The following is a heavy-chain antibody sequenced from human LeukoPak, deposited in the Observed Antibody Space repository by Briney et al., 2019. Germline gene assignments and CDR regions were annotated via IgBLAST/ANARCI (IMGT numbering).Heavy chain of an antibody. CDR2: INHSGST. D-gene: IGHD4-11*01. CDR1: GGSFSGYY. V-gene: IGHV4-34*01. CDR3: ARGTVTTGGTNNWFDP. Sequence: SETLSLTCAVYGGSFSGYYWSWIRQPPGKGLEWIGEINHSGSTNYNPSLKSRVTISVDTSKNQFSLKPSSVTAADTAVYYCARGTVTTGGTNNWFDPWGQGTLVTVSS. J-gene: IGHJ5*02.